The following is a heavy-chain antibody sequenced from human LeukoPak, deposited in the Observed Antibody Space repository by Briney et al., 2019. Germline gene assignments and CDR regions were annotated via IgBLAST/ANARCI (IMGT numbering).Heavy chain of an antibody. CDR3: AREVASLTDAFDV. J-gene: IGHJ3*01. Sequence: QPGGSLRLSSAASGFNYSNFAMHWVRQAPGKGLEWVAVVSGNGRSKFSANSVKGRFTISRDNSKSTLFLQMNSLKLEDMGVYYCAREVASLTDAFDVWGQGTLVTVSA. CDR1: GFNYSNFA. D-gene: IGHD5-12*01. V-gene: IGHV3-30*04. CDR2: VSGNGRSK.